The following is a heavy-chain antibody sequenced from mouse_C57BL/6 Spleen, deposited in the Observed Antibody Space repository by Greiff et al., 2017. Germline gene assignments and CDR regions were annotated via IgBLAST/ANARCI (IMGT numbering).Heavy chain of an antibody. CDR2: ISGGGGNT. J-gene: IGHJ4*01. CDR1: GFTFSSYT. CDR3: ARLDYYAMDY. Sequence: EVQRVESGGGLVKPGGSLKLSCAASGFTFSSYTMSWVRQTPEKRLEWVATISGGGGNTYYPDSVKGRFTISRDNAKNTLYLQMSSLRSEDTALYYCARLDYYAMDYWGQGTSVTVSS. D-gene: IGHD3-3*01. V-gene: IGHV5-9*01.